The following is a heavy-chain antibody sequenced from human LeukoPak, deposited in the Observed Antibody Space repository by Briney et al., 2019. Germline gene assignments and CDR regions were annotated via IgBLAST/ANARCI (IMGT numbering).Heavy chain of an antibody. CDR1: GFAFSDYY. CDR3: AREFSYGTD. J-gene: IGHJ4*02. Sequence: TPGGSLRLSCAASGFAFSDYYMSWIRQAPGQGLEWISYIDRSGNTKYYADSVKGRLTISRDNSKNSLLLQVNSLRAEDTAVYYCAREFSYGTDWGQGTLVIVSS. D-gene: IGHD5-18*01. CDR2: IDRSGNTK. V-gene: IGHV3-11*01.